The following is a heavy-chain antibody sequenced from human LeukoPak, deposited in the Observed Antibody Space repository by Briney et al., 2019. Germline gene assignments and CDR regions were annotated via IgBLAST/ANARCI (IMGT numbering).Heavy chain of an antibody. J-gene: IGHJ4*02. CDR2: INAGNGNT. V-gene: IGHV1-3*01. Sequence: ASVKVSCEASGYTFTSYAMHWVRQAPGQRLEWMGWINAGNGNTKYSQKFQGRVTITRDTSASTAYMELSSLRSEDTAVYYCARVLGSGWYGAWEYFDYWGQGTLVTVSS. CDR3: ARVLGSGWYGAWEYFDY. CDR1: GYTFTSYA. D-gene: IGHD6-19*01.